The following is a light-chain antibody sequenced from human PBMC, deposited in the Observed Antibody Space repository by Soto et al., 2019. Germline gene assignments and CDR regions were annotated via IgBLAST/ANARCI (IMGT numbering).Light chain of an antibody. CDR3: QQSYSALRT. J-gene: IGKJ1*01. Sequence: DLQMTQSPSSLSASVGDRVTITCRASQSISNYLNWYQQKPGKAPKVLIYAASSLQSGVPSRFSGSGSGTDFTLTISSLQPEDFATYYCQQSYSALRTFGQGTKVEIK. CDR1: QSISNY. CDR2: AAS. V-gene: IGKV1-39*01.